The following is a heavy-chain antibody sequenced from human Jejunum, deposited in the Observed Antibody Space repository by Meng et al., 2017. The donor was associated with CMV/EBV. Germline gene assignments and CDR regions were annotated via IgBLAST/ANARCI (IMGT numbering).Heavy chain of an antibody. J-gene: IGHJ1*01. CDR1: GLTFSNYG. CDR2: IRFDGGNK. Sequence: VQLAGAGAGGAHLGASPEPSRPSSGLTFSNYGMYWVRQAPAKGLEWVAYIRFDGGNKQYADSVKGRFTISRDNSKNTLYLQMNSLTFEDTAVYYCTMPAAGTPPQYFQHWGQGTLVTVSS. CDR3: TMPAAGTPPQYFQH. V-gene: IGHV3-30*02. D-gene: IGHD6-13*01.